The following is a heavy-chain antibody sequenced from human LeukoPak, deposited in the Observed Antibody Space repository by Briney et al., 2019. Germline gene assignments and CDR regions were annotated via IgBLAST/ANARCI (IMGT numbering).Heavy chain of an antibody. CDR3: ARDGGGSYGPNYYYYYGMDV. J-gene: IGHJ6*04. Sequence: GASVKVSCKASGGTFSSYAIGWVRQAPGQGLEWMGGIIPIFGTANYAQKFQGRVTITADKSTSTAYMELSSLRSEDTAVYYCARDGGGSYGPNYYYYYGMDVWGKGTTVTVSS. V-gene: IGHV1-69*06. D-gene: IGHD5-18*01. CDR2: IIPIFGTA. CDR1: GGTFSSYA.